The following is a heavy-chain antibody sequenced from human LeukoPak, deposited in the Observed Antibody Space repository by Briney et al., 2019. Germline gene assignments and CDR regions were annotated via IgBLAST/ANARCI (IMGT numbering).Heavy chain of an antibody. CDR3: AREGAGDYYDSSGYYYADNWFDP. CDR1: GFTFSSYS. J-gene: IGHJ5*02. Sequence: GGTLRLSCAASGFTFSSYSMNWVRQAPGKGLERVSSISSSSSYIYYADSVKGRFTISRDNAKNSLYLQMNSLRAEDTAVYYCAREGAGDYYDSSGYYYADNWFDPWGQGTLVTVSS. CDR2: ISSSSSYI. V-gene: IGHV3-21*01. D-gene: IGHD3-22*01.